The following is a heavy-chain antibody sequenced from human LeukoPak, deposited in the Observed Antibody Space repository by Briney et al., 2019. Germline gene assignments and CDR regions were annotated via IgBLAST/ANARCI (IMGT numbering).Heavy chain of an antibody. J-gene: IGHJ6*02. V-gene: IGHV3-49*04. CDR2: IRSKAYGGTT. D-gene: IGHD2-2*01. CDR1: GFTFGDYA. Sequence: GGSLRLSCTAPGFTFGDYAMSWVRQAPGKGLEWVGFIRSKAYGGTTEYAASVKGRFTISRDDSKSIAYLQMNSLKTEDTAVYYCTRVVVYYYGMDVWGQGTTVTVSS. CDR3: TRVVVYYYGMDV.